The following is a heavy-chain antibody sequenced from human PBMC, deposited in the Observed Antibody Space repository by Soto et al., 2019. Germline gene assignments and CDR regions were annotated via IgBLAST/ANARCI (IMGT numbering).Heavy chain of an antibody. J-gene: IGHJ4*02. CDR2: IIPIFGTA. CDR3: ARPMTSFQTVYYFDY. CDR1: GGTFSSYA. D-gene: IGHD3-16*01. V-gene: IGHV1-69*13. Sequence: ASVKVSCKASGGTFSSYAISWVRQAPGQGLEWMGGIIPIFGTANYAQKFQGRVTITADESTSTAYMELSSLRSEDTAVYYCARPMTSFQTVYYFDYWGQGTLVTVSS.